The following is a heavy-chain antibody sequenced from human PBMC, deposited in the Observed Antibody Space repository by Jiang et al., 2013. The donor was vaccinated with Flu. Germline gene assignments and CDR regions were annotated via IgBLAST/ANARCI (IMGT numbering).Heavy chain of an antibody. J-gene: IGHJ4*02. Sequence: GSGLVKPSETLSLTCTVSGGSISSSSYYWGWIRQPPGKGLEWIGSIYYSGSTYYNPSLKSRVTISVDTSKNQFSLKLSSVTAADTAVYYCANSLYGDYPMYYFDYWGQGTLVTVSS. D-gene: IGHD4-17*01. V-gene: IGHV4-39*01. CDR3: ANSLYGDYPMYYFDY. CDR1: GGSISSSSYY. CDR2: IYYSGST.